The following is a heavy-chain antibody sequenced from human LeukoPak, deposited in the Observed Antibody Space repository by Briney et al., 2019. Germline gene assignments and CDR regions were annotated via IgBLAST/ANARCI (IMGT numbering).Heavy chain of an antibody. CDR1: GFTFSGSA. V-gene: IGHV3-73*01. D-gene: IGHD3-22*01. J-gene: IGHJ4*02. CDR3: TRRTGAYYYDSSGYYFDY. Sequence: PGGSLRLSCAASGFTFSGSAMHWVRQASGKGLEWVGRIRSKANSYATAYAASVKGRFTISRDDSKNTAYLQMNSLKTEDTAVYYCTRRTGAYYYDSSGYYFDYWGQGTLVTVSS. CDR2: IRSKANSYAT.